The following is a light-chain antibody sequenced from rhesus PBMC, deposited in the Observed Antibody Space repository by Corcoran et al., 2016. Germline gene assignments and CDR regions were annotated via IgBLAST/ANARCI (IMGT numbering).Light chain of an antibody. CDR1: RSDIGAYNH. CDR3: CSSTTFSTYV. J-gene: IGLJ1*01. CDR2: GVS. Sequence: QSAPTQPPSVSGSPGQSVTISCTGTRSDIGAYNHVSWYQQFPGRAPKLLIYGVSYRPSGVSDRFSGSKSGNTASLTISGLQAEDEADYYCCSSTTFSTYVFGPGTRLTVL. V-gene: IGLV2S7*01.